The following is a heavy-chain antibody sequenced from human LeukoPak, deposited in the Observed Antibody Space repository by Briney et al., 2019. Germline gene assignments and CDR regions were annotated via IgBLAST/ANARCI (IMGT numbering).Heavy chain of an antibody. Sequence: PGGSLRLSCAASGFTFGDYAMTWVRQAPGKGLEWVSAVSGTGSTTYYADSVKGRFTVSRDNTKNTVYVDMNSLRGDDTAVYYCAKSSVGPHDYWGQGTLVSVSS. J-gene: IGHJ4*02. V-gene: IGHV3-23*01. CDR1: GFTFGDYA. CDR3: AKSSVGPHDY. D-gene: IGHD3-10*01. CDR2: VSGTGSTT.